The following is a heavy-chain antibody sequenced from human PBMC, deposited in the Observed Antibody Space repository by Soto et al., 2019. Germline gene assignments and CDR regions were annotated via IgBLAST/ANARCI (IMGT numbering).Heavy chain of an antibody. CDR2: IIPIFGTA. CDR3: AIEYRSSPPYCPIGY. J-gene: IGHJ4*02. D-gene: IGHD6-6*01. Sequence: SVKVSCKASGGTFSSYSISWVRQAPGQGLEWMGGIIPIFGTANYAQKFQGRVTITADESTSTAYMELSSLRSEDTAVYYCAIEYRSSPPYCPIGYWGQGTLVTVSS. V-gene: IGHV1-69*13. CDR1: GGTFSSYS.